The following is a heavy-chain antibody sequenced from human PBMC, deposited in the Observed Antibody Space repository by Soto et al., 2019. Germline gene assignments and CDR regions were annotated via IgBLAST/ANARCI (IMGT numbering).Heavy chain of an antibody. CDR3: ARDSMVATKSYYYYGMDD. V-gene: IGHV4-34*01. J-gene: IGHJ6*02. CDR2: INHSGST. D-gene: IGHD5-12*01. Sequence: PSETLSLTCAVYGGSFSGYYWRWIRQPPGKGLEWIGEINHSGSTNYNPSLKSRVTISVDTSKNQFSLKLSSVTAADTAVYYCARDSMVATKSYYYYGMDDWGQGTTVTVSS. CDR1: GGSFSGYY.